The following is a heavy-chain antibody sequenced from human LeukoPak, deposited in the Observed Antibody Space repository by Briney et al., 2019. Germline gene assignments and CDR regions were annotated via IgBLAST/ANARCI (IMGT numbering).Heavy chain of an antibody. J-gene: IGHJ4*02. Sequence: GGSLRLSCAASGFTFSSYSMNWVRQAPGKGLEWVSYISSSSSTIYYADSVKGRFTISRDNAKNSLYLQMNSLRAEDTAVYYCARDLDVEMATIPFDYWGQGTLVTVSS. CDR3: ARDLDVEMATIPFDY. D-gene: IGHD5-24*01. CDR2: ISSSSSTI. V-gene: IGHV3-48*04. CDR1: GFTFSSYS.